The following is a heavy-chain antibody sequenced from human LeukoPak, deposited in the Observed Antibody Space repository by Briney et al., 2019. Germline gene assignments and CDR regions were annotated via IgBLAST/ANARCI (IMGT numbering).Heavy chain of an antibody. Sequence: GGSLRLTCAAAGLTFSSYDMYWVRQAPGKGLEWVAYISSSGETIYYAASVKGRFTIPRDNANKSLYLRMNGLRVEDTAIYYCIPPAAGLRRTISTEYFQHWGQGALVTVSS. CDR3: IPPAAGLRRTISTEYFQH. J-gene: IGHJ1*01. V-gene: IGHV3-48*03. CDR2: ISSSGETI. CDR1: GLTFSSYD. D-gene: IGHD2-2*01.